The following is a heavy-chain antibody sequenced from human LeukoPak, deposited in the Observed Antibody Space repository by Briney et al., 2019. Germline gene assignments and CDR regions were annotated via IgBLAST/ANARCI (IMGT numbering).Heavy chain of an antibody. CDR2: IYYRGST. CDR1: GGSIRSYY. V-gene: IGHV4-59*08. D-gene: IGHD1-20*01. J-gene: IGHJ4*02. CDR3: ARHIYNWNDGLDH. Sequence: SETLYLTCTVSGGSIRSYYWSWIRQPPGKGLEWVGYIYYRGSTNYNPSLKSRVTISVDTSKNQFSLKLSSVTAADTAVYFCARHIYNWNDGLDHWGQGTLVTVSS.